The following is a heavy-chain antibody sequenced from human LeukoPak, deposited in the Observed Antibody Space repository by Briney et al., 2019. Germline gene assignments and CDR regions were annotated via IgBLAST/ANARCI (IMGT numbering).Heavy chain of an antibody. Sequence: SVKVSCKASGGTFSSYAISRVRQAPGQGLEWMGGIIPIFGTANYAQKFQGRVTITTDESTSTAYMELSSLRPEDTAVYYCARSYYYDSSGYPFYYYYYMDVWGKGTTVTVSS. D-gene: IGHD3-22*01. CDR1: GGTFSSYA. J-gene: IGHJ6*03. CDR3: ARSYYYDSSGYPFYYYYYMDV. V-gene: IGHV1-69*05. CDR2: IIPIFGTA.